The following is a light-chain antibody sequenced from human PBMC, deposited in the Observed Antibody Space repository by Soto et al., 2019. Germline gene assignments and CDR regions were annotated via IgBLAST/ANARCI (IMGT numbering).Light chain of an antibody. Sequence: DIQMTQSPSTLSASVGDRVTITCRASQSISSWLAWYQQKPGKAPKLLIYDASSLESGVPSRFSGSGSGTEFTLTISSLQSDDFATCYCQQYNSYSRTFGQWTKVDIK. CDR2: DAS. J-gene: IGKJ1*01. CDR3: QQYNSYSRT. CDR1: QSISSW. V-gene: IGKV1-5*01.